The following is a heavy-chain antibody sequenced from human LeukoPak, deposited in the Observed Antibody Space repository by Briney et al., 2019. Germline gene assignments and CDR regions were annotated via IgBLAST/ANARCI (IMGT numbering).Heavy chain of an antibody. CDR2: ISYDGSNK. Sequence: GGSLRLSCAASGFTFSSYAMHWVRQAPGKGLEWVAVISYDGSNKYYADSVKGRFTISRDNTKNTLYLQMNSLRAEDTAVYYCARDYRQLVLSLSHYWGQGTLVTVSS. D-gene: IGHD6-6*01. CDR1: GFTFSSYA. V-gene: IGHV3-30-3*01. J-gene: IGHJ4*02. CDR3: ARDYRQLVLSLSHY.